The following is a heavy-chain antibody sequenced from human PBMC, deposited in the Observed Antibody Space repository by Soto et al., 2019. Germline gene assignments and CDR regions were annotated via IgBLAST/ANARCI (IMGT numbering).Heavy chain of an antibody. CDR1: GGTFSSYA. D-gene: IGHD6-6*01. J-gene: IGHJ5*02. CDR3: AILGQLVEGWFDP. Sequence: QVQLVQSGAEVKKPGSSVKVSCKASGGTFSSYAISWVRQAPGQGLEWMGGIIPIFGTANYAKKFQGRVTIPAAESTSTAYMELTSLRSEDTAVYYCAILGQLVEGWFDPWGQGTLVTVSS. V-gene: IGHV1-69*01. CDR2: IIPIFGTA.